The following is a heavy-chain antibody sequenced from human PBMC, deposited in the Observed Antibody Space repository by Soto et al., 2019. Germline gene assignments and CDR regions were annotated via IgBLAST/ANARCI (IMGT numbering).Heavy chain of an antibody. J-gene: IGHJ3*02. CDR3: ARDSHIVRETNAFDI. CDR2: ISRGASAT. CDR1: GFAFSSYE. V-gene: IGHV3-48*03. Sequence: PGGSLRLSCAASGFAFSSYEMNWVRQAPGKGLEWVSYISRGASATYYADSVKGRFTISRDNAKNSLYLQMNSLRVEDTAVYYCARDSHIVRETNAFDIWGQGTMVSVSS. D-gene: IGHD1-26*01.